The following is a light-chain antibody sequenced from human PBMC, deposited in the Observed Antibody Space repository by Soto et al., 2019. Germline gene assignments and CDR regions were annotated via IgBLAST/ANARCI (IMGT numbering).Light chain of an antibody. CDR1: QSVSSSY. CDR3: QHYGSSWLT. V-gene: IGKV3-20*01. J-gene: IGKJ1*01. Sequence: EIVLTQSPGTLSLSPWERATLSCRASQSVSSSYLSWYQQKPGQTPRLLIYGVSRRATGIPDRSSGSGSGTDFTLTISRLEPEDFAVYYCQHYGSSWLTFGQGTKVDIK. CDR2: GVS.